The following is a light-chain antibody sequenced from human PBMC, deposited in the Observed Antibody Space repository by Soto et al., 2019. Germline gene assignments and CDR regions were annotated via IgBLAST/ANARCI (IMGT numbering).Light chain of an antibody. Sequence: EIVLTQSPCTLSLSPGERATLSCRASQSASSSYVAWSHQKPGQAPRLRLYGASSRATGIPDRFSGSGSATNFTPTIRRLEHQDLAVDDSHVYGPSAWTFGQGTTVAIK. CDR1: QSASSSY. CDR2: GAS. J-gene: IGKJ1*01. V-gene: IGKV3-20*01. CDR3: HVYGPSAWT.